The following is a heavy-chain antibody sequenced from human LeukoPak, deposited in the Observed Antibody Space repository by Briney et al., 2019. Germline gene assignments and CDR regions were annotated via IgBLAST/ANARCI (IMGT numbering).Heavy chain of an antibody. CDR3: ATANGYSSSWDY. Sequence: ASVKVSCKASGYTFTSYGISWVRQAPGQGLEWMGWISAYNGNTNYAQKLQGRVTMTTDTSTSTAYMELSSLRSEDTAVYYCATANGYSSSWDYWGQGTLVTVSS. V-gene: IGHV1-18*01. CDR2: ISAYNGNT. D-gene: IGHD6-13*01. CDR1: GYTFTSYG. J-gene: IGHJ4*02.